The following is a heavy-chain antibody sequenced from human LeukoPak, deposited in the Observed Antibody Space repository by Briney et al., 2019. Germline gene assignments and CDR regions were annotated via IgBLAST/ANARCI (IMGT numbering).Heavy chain of an antibody. J-gene: IGHJ4*02. V-gene: IGHV4-61*02. CDR2: IYTSGST. CDR1: GGSISSGSYY. Sequence: SETLSLTCTVSGGSISSGSYYWSWIRQPAGKGLEWIGRIYTSGSTNYNPSLKSRVTISVDTSKNQFSLKLSSVTAADTAVYYCANDGDYYFHWGQGTLVTVSS. CDR3: ANDGDYYFH. D-gene: IGHD4-17*01.